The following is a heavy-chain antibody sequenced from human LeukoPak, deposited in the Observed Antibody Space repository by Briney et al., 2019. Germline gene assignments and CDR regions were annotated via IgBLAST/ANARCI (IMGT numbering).Heavy chain of an antibody. D-gene: IGHD3-16*01. CDR3: ARAGAYHFDN. J-gene: IGHJ4*02. V-gene: IGHV3-74*01. CDR2: INTDTRGT. Sequence: GGSLRLSCAASGFTFSDYWMLWVRQAPGKGLVWVSIINTDTRGTYYADSVKGRFTISRDNAKNTLYLQMNSLRAEDTAVYYCARAGAYHFDNWGQGTLVTVSS. CDR1: GFTFSDYW.